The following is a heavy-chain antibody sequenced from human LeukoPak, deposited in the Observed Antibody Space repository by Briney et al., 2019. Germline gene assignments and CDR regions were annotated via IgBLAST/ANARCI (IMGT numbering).Heavy chain of an antibody. CDR1: GGSFSSSSYY. CDR3: ARRRIVATIDY. D-gene: IGHD5-12*01. CDR2: FYYDGRT. V-gene: IGHV4-39*01. Sequence: SDTLSLTCTVSGGSFSSSSYYWAWIRRPPGKGLEWIGSFYYDGRTYYNPSLKSRVTISVDTSKNQFSLKLSSVTAADTAVYYCARRRIVATIDYWGQGTLVTVSS. J-gene: IGHJ4*02.